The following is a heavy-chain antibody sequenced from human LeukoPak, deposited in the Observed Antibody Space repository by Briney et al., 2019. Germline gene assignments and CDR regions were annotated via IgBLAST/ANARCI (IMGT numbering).Heavy chain of an antibody. CDR2: IYYSVST. CDR1: SGSISSSSNY. Sequence: ASETLSLTCTVSSGSISSSSNYWGWFRQPPGKGLEWIGSIYYSVSTYYSPSLKSRVTISVDTSKNQYSLRLSSVTAADTGVYYCARLFCTNGVCHFDYWAQGTLVTVSS. CDR3: ARLFCTNGVCHFDY. D-gene: IGHD2-8*01. J-gene: IGHJ4*02. V-gene: IGHV4-39*01.